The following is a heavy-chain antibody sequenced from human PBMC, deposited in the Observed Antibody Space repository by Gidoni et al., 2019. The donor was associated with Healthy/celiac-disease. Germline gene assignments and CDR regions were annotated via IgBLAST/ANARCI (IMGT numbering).Heavy chain of an antibody. CDR3: AKADTAMASDAQNFDY. CDR2: ISWNSGSI. Sequence: EVQLVESGGGLVQPGRSLRLSCAASGFTFDDYAMHWVRQAPGKGLEWVSGISWNSGSIGYADSVKGRFTISRDNAKNSLYLQMNSLRAEDTALYYCAKADTAMASDAQNFDYWGQGTLVTVSS. J-gene: IGHJ4*02. V-gene: IGHV3-9*01. CDR1: GFTFDDYA. D-gene: IGHD5-18*01.